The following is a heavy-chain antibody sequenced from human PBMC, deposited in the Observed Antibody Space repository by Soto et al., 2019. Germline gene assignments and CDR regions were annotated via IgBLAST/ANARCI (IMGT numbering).Heavy chain of an antibody. CDR3: ARRVTIGLAHFEY. CDR1: GGSISSYY. J-gene: IGHJ4*02. Sequence: QVQLQESGPGLVKPSETLSLTCTVSGGSISSYYWSWIRQPPGKGLEWIGYIYYSGSTNYNHSLKSRVTISVDTSKNQFSLKLSSVTAADTAVYYCARRVTIGLAHFEYWGQGTLVTVSS. V-gene: IGHV4-59*08. D-gene: IGHD4-4*01. CDR2: IYYSGST.